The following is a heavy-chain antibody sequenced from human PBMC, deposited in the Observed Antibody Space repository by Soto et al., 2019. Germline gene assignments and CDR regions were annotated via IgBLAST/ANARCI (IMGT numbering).Heavy chain of an antibody. CDR1: GFNVGAFA. D-gene: IGHD1-20*01. CDR2: ISVSDAFI. CDR3: TRETVAGITGLDY. V-gene: IGHV3-23*01. Sequence: QLGGSLRLSCAASGFNVGAFAVNWVRQAPGKGLEWVSGISVSDAFIYYADSVRGRFSISRDASENILYLQMNSLRVDDTALYYCTRETVAGITGLDYWGQGTLVTVSS. J-gene: IGHJ4*02.